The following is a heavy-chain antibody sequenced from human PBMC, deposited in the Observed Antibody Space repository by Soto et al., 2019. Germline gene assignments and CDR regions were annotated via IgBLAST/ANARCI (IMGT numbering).Heavy chain of an antibody. V-gene: IGHV3-33*01. Sequence: QVQLVESGGGVVQPGRSLRLSCAASVFTFSSYGMHWVRQAPGKGLEWVAVIWYDGSNKYYADSVKGRFTISRDNSKNTLYLQMNSLRAEDTAVYYCARDVTQLVRLIFDYWGQGTLVTVSS. CDR1: VFTFSSYG. CDR2: IWYDGSNK. D-gene: IGHD6-6*01. J-gene: IGHJ4*02. CDR3: ARDVTQLVRLIFDY.